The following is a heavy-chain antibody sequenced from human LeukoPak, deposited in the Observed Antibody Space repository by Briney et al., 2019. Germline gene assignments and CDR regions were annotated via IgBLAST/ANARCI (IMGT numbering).Heavy chain of an antibody. V-gene: IGHV4-34*01. CDR3: ASGYCGGDCYSDYYYYGMDV. D-gene: IGHD2-21*02. J-gene: IGHJ6*02. CDR1: GGSFSGYY. CDR2: INHSGST. Sequence: SETLSLTCAVYGGSFSGYYWSWIRQPPGKGLEWIGEINHSGSTNYNPSLKSRVTISVDTSKKQFSLKLGSVTAADTAVYYCASGYCGGDCYSDYYYYGMDVWGQGTTVTVSS.